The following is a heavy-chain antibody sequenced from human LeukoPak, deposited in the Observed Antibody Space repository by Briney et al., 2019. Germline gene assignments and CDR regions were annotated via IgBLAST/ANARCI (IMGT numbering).Heavy chain of an antibody. CDR2: ISSSGSNI. D-gene: IGHD3-22*01. V-gene: IGHV3-11*01. CDR1: GFTFSDYY. CDR3: ARVQLSSGPNTYYYYGMDV. Sequence: GGSLRLSCAPSGFTFSDYYMSWIRQAPGKGLEWVSYISSSGSNIYYADSVKGGFTISRDNAKNSLYLQMNRLRAEDTAVYYCARVQLSSGPNTYYYYGMDVWGQGTTVTVSS. J-gene: IGHJ6*02.